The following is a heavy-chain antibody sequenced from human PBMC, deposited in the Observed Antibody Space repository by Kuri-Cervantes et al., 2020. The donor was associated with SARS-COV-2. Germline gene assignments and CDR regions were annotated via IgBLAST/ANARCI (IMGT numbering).Heavy chain of an antibody. CDR1: GGSIGSGNYY. CDR3: ARDRCSSSLFYYYYMDV. Sequence: SETLSLTCTVSGGSIGSGNYYWSWTRQPAGKGLEWIGRIYTSGSTSNNPSLESRVTIPVDTSKNKFSLKLSSVTAADTAVYYCARDRCSSSLFYYYYMDVWGKGTTVTVSS. CDR2: IYTSGST. V-gene: IGHV4-61*02. J-gene: IGHJ6*03. D-gene: IGHD6-6*01.